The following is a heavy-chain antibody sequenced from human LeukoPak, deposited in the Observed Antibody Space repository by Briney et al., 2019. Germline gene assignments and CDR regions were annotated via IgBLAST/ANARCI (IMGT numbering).Heavy chain of an antibody. D-gene: IGHD6-6*01. Sequence: SETLSLTCTVYGGSISSSSYYWGWIRQPPGKGLEWIGSIYYSGSTYYNPSLKSRVTISVDTSKNQFSLKLSSVTAADTAVYYCARHLEFPIHSSSPYYFDYWGQGTLVTVSS. J-gene: IGHJ4*02. V-gene: IGHV4-39*01. CDR3: ARHLEFPIHSSSPYYFDY. CDR1: GGSISSSSYY. CDR2: IYYSGST.